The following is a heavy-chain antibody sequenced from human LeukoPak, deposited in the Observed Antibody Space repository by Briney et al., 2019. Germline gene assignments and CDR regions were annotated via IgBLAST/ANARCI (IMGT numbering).Heavy chain of an antibody. CDR1: GSSISSDDHY. Sequence: SDTLSLTCTVSGSSISSDDHYWTWIRPPPGKGLGWIGYIYYSGSSYYNPSLKSRLTISVDTSKNQFSLELTSVTAADTAVYYCARGSYRSGSYNWFDPWGQGTLVTVSS. V-gene: IGHV4-30-4*02. CDR2: IYYSGSS. J-gene: IGHJ5*02. D-gene: IGHD3-10*01. CDR3: ARGSYRSGSYNWFDP.